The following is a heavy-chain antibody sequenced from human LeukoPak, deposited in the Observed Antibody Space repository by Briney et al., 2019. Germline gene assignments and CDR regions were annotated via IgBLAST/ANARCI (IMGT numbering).Heavy chain of an antibody. J-gene: IGHJ4*02. V-gene: IGHV4-39*07. Sequence: SETLSLTCTVSGGSISSTNYYWGWIRQPPGKGLEWIGSIYYSGTTYHNSSLRSRVTISVDTSKNQLSLSLSSVTAADTAVYYCARGVYCSGGSCYQYWGQGTLVTVSS. D-gene: IGHD2-15*01. CDR3: ARGVYCSGGSCYQY. CDR1: GGSISSTNYY. CDR2: IYYSGTT.